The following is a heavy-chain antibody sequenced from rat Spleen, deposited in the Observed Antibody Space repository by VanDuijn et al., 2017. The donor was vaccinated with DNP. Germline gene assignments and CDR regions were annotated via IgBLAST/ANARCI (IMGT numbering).Heavy chain of an antibody. J-gene: IGHJ4*01. Sequence: EVQLVESGGGLVQPGRSLKLSCAASGFTFSDYYMAWVRQAPTKGLEWVASISTGGGNTYYRDSVKGRFTISRDNAKSTLYLQMDSLRSEETATYYCARVQLGYFAMDAWGQGTSVTVSS. D-gene: IGHD5-1*01. V-gene: IGHV5S11*01. CDR2: ISTGGGNT. CDR1: GFTFSDYY. CDR3: ARVQLGYFAMDA.